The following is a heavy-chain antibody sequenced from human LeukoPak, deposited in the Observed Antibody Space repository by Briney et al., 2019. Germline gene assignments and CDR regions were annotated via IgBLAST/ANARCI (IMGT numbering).Heavy chain of an antibody. Sequence: GGSLRLSCAASRFTISSNYMSWVRQAPGKGLEWVSVIYSGGSTYYADSVKGRFTISRDNSKNTLYLQMNSLRAEDTAVYYCARASISGGTNHNGFDIWGQGTMVTVSS. D-gene: IGHD2-8*02. CDR1: RFTISSNY. CDR2: IYSGGST. CDR3: ARASISGGTNHNGFDI. V-gene: IGHV3-66*01. J-gene: IGHJ3*02.